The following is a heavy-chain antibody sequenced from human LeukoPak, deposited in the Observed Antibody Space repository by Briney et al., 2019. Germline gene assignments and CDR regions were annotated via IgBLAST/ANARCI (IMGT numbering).Heavy chain of an antibody. CDR2: ISAYNGNT. Sequence: ASVKVSCKASGYTFTSYGISWVRQAPGQGLEWMGWISAYNGNTSYAQKLQGRVTMTTDTSTSTAYMELRSLRSDDTAVYYCARDPIGYYYDSSGYYYVDPGDNWFDPWGQGTLVTVSS. J-gene: IGHJ5*02. CDR1: GYTFTSYG. CDR3: ARDPIGYYYDSSGYYYVDPGDNWFDP. V-gene: IGHV1-18*01. D-gene: IGHD3-22*01.